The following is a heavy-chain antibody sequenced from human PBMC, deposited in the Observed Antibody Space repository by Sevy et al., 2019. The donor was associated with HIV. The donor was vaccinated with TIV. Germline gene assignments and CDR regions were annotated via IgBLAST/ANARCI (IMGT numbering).Heavy chain of an antibody. V-gene: IGHV3-66*01. CDR3: ARGNYYDSSGPPGSSFDY. CDR1: GFTFSNAW. CDR2: IYGGGST. J-gene: IGHJ4*02. Sequence: GGSLRLSCAASGFTFSNAWMNWVRQAPGKGLEWVSVIYGGGSTYYADSVKGRFTISRDNSKNTLYLQMNSLRAEDTAVYYCARGNYYDSSGPPGSSFDYWGQGTLVTVSS. D-gene: IGHD3-22*01.